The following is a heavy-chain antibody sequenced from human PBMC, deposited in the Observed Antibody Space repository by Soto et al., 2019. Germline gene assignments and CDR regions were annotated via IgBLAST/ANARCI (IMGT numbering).Heavy chain of an antibody. CDR3: ARHYSSGSRNWFDP. CDR1: GGSINSSSYF. Sequence: LSLTCSVSGGSINSSSYFWGWVRQPPGKGLEWIGSIYYSGSTYYNPSLRSRVTISVDTSKNQFSLKLSSVTAADTAVFYCARHYSSGSRNWFDPWGQGTLVTVS. D-gene: IGHD6-19*01. V-gene: IGHV4-39*01. J-gene: IGHJ5*02. CDR2: IYYSGST.